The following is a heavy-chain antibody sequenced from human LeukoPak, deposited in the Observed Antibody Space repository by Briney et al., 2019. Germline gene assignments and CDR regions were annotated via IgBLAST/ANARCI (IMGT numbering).Heavy chain of an antibody. CDR2: IYHSGST. V-gene: IGHV4-4*02. CDR3: ARVPGGWYKNFDY. CDR1: GGSISSSTNW. D-gene: IGHD6-19*01. J-gene: IGHJ4*02. Sequence: PSETLSLTCAVSGGSISSSTNWWSWVRQPPGKGLEWIGEIYHSGSTNYNPSLKSRVTISVDTSKNQFSLKLSSVTAADTAVYYCARVPGGWYKNFDYWGQGTLVTVSS.